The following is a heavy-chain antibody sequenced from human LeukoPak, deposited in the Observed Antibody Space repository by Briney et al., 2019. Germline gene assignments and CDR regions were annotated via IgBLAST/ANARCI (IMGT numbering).Heavy chain of an antibody. Sequence: SETLFLTCIVSGGSVSSYHWSWVRQPPGEGLEWIAYVHNSGSTNYNPSLKSRVIISVDRSKNQFSLKMNSVTAADTAVYYRVRDWEGFNFDIWGQGTMVTVSS. CDR2: VHNSGST. V-gene: IGHV4-59*02. D-gene: IGHD1-26*01. CDR1: GGSVSSYH. J-gene: IGHJ3*02. CDR3: VRDWEGFNFDI.